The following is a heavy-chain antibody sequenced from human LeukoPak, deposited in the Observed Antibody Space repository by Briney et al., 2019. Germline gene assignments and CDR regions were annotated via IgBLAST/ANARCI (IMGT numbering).Heavy chain of an antibody. CDR3: ARDKGYNIDY. D-gene: IGHD1-14*01. CDR1: GFTFSSYW. Sequence: GGSLRLSCAASGFTFSSYWMHWVRQAPGEGLVWVSLINGDGSGTGYADSVKGRFTISRDNAKNMLYLQMNSLRAEATAVYYCARDKGYNIDYWGQGTLVTVSS. CDR2: INGDGSGT. J-gene: IGHJ4*02. V-gene: IGHV3-74*01.